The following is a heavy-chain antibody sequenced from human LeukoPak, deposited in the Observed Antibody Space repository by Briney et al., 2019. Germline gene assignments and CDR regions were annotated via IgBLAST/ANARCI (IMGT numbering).Heavy chain of an antibody. D-gene: IGHD1-26*01. Sequence: ASVKVSCKASGYTFTGYYMHWVRQAPGQGLGWMGRINPDSGGTNYAQKFQGRVTMTRDTSISTAYMELNRLTSDDTAVYYCARAVGATIDYWGQGTLVTVSS. J-gene: IGHJ4*02. CDR1: GYTFTGYY. CDR2: INPDSGGT. CDR3: ARAVGATIDY. V-gene: IGHV1-2*06.